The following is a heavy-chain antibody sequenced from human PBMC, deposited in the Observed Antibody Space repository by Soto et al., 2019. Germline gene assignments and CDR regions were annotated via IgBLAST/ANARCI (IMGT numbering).Heavy chain of an antibody. CDR2: INAGNGNT. V-gene: IGHV1-3*01. D-gene: IGHD3-3*01. CDR3: ARDWRGAEGFDP. CDR1: GYTFTSYA. Sequence: GASVKVSCKASGYTFTSYAMHWVRQAPGQRLEWMGWINAGNGNTKYSQKFQGRVTITRDTSASTAYMELSSLRSEDTAVYYCARDWRGAEGFDPWGQGTLVTVS. J-gene: IGHJ5*02.